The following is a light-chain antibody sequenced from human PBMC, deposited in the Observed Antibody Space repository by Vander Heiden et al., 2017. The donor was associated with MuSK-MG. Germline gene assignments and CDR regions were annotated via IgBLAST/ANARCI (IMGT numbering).Light chain of an antibody. CDR2: ENS. J-gene: IGKJ5*01. CDR1: QSLVHSDGNTY. Sequence: DVVMTQTPLSSPVTLGQPASISCRSSQSLVHSDGNTYLSWLHQRPGQPPRLLIHENSKRLSGVPDRFTGSGAGTDFTLKISRVEAEDVGVYYCMQDTDGITFGQGTRLEIK. CDR3: MQDTDGIT. V-gene: IGKV2-24*01.